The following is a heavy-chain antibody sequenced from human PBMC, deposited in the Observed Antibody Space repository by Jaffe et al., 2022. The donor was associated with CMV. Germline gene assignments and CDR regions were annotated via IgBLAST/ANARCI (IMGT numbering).Heavy chain of an antibody. Sequence: EVQLVESGGGLVKPGGSLRLSCAASGFTFRSYTMNWVRQAPGEGLEWVSSISGPGSKIYYADSMKGRFTISRDNAGKSLYLQMNSLTAEDTAVYYCVRGHDLYNYGYYYYFGMDVWGQGTTVIVSS. D-gene: IGHD5-18*01. CDR2: ISGPGSKI. CDR3: VRGHDLYNYGYYYYFGMDV. V-gene: IGHV3-21*01. J-gene: IGHJ6*02. CDR1: GFTFRSYT.